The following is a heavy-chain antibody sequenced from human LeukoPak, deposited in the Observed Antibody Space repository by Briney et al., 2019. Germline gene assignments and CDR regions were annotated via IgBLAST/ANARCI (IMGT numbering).Heavy chain of an antibody. CDR3: AKDLDGLVRGVACS. D-gene: IGHD3-10*01. V-gene: IGHV3-23*01. Sequence: PGGSLRLSCVASGFSLSRYAMSWVRQAPGQGLEWVSTTSGSGSSTSYADSVKGRFTIFRDTSKNTLYLQMNSLRAEDTAIYYCAKDLDGLVRGVACSWGQGTLVTVSS. CDR2: TSGSGSST. J-gene: IGHJ4*02. CDR1: GFSLSRYA.